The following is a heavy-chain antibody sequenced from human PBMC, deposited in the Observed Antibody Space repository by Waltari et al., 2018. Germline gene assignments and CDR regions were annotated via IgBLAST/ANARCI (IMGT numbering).Heavy chain of an antibody. CDR1: VNTFSTYG. Sequence: QFLWLQSEAEVKRPGPQVKVPCRASVNTFSTYGITWVRQAPGQGLEWMGWISAHNGNTNHAQKFQDRVTLTTDTSTNTAYMELRSLTSDDTAVYYCATAVGGNMEFDNWGQGTLVTVSS. J-gene: IGHJ5*02. D-gene: IGHD6-19*01. CDR3: ATAVGGNMEFDN. CDR2: ISAHNGNT. V-gene: IGHV1-18*01.